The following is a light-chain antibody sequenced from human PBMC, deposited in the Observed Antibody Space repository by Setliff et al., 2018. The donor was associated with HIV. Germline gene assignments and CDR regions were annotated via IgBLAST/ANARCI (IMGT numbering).Light chain of an antibody. CDR1: RSDVGGYNY. J-gene: IGLJ1*01. CDR2: DVS. CDR3: SSYTSTSTLCV. V-gene: IGLV2-14*03. Sequence: QSALTQAASVSGSPGQSITMSCTGTRSDVGGYNYVSWYQQHPGKAPKLTIYDVSNRPSGVSNRFSGSKSGNTASLTISGLQAEDEADYYCSSYTSTSTLCVFGTGTKVTVL.